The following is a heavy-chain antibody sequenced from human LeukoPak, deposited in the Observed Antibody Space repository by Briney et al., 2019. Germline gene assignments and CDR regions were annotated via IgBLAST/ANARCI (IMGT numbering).Heavy chain of an antibody. Sequence: PSETLSLTCTVSGGSISSYYWSWIRQPPGKGLEWIGYIYYSGSTNYNPSPKSRVTISVDTSKNQFSLKLSSVTAADTAVYYCARGAVAGIDYWGQGTLVTVSS. J-gene: IGHJ4*02. CDR1: GGSISSYY. CDR2: IYYSGST. D-gene: IGHD6-19*01. V-gene: IGHV4-59*01. CDR3: ARGAVAGIDY.